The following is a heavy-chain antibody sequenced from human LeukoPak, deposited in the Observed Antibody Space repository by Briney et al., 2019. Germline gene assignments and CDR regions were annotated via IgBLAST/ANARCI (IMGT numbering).Heavy chain of an antibody. CDR3: ARHLRLLESPFPPRAFDI. J-gene: IGHJ3*02. V-gene: IGHV4-34*01. Sequence: SETLSLTCAVYGGSFSGYFYNWIRQTPGQGLEWTGEINHSGDTNYNPSLKSRVTMSVDSSKNQLSLSLSSLTAADTAVYYCARHLRLLESPFPPRAFDIWGQGTTVTVSS. CDR1: GGSFSGYF. CDR2: INHSGDT. D-gene: IGHD3-3*01.